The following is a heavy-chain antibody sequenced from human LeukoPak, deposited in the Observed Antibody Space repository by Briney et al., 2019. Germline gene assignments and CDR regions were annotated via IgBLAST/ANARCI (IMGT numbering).Heavy chain of an antibody. D-gene: IGHD2-15*01. CDR2: IYYSGST. V-gene: IGHV4-39*01. CDR3: ARRRGYCSGGTCYAKPYYFYYYMDV. J-gene: IGHJ6*03. Sequence: SETLSLTCTVSGGSISSSSYYWGWIRQPPGKGLEWIGSIYYSGSTYYNPSLKSRVTISVDTSKNQFSLKLSSVTAADTAVYYCARRRGYCSGGTCYAKPYYFYYYMDVWGKGTTVTISS. CDR1: GGSISSSSYY.